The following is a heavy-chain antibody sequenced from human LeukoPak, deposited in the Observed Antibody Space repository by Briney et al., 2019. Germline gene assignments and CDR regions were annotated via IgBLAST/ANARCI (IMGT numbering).Heavy chain of an antibody. CDR3: ARGDGMLSY. CDR2: INHSGST. V-gene: IGHV4-34*01. CDR1: GGSFRGYY. J-gene: IGHJ4*02. D-gene: IGHD3-10*02. Sequence: SETLSLTCAVYGGSFRGYYWSWIRQPPGKGLEWIGEINHSGSTNYNPSLKSRVTISVDTSKNQFSLKLSSVTAADTAVYYCARGDGMLSYWGQGTLVTVSS.